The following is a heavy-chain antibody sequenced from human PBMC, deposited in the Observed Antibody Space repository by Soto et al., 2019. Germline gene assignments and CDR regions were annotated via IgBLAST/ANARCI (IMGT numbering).Heavy chain of an antibody. CDR3: ARDGRYCDWLLSNYYYGMDV. CDR2: INPSGGST. J-gene: IGHJ6*02. CDR1: GYTFTSYY. D-gene: IGHD3-9*01. Sequence: ASVKVSCKASGYTFTSYYMHWVRQAPGQGLEWMGIINPSGGSTSYAQKFQGRVTMTRDTSTSTVYMELSSLRSEDTAVYYCARDGRYCDWLLSNYYYGMDVWGQGTTVTVSS. V-gene: IGHV1-46*01.